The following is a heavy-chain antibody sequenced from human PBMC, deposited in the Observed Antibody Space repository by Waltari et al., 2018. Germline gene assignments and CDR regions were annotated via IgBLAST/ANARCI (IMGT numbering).Heavy chain of an antibody. J-gene: IGHJ3*02. Sequence: QVQLQESGPGLVKPSQTLSLTCTVSGGSISSGSYYWRWIRQPAGKGLEWIGRIYTSGSTNYNPSLKSRVTISVDTSKNQFSLKLSSVTAADTAVYYCATLSGFDAFDIWGQGTMVTVSS. CDR2: IYTSGST. CDR1: GGSISSGSYY. CDR3: ATLSGFDAFDI. D-gene: IGHD5-12*01. V-gene: IGHV4-61*02.